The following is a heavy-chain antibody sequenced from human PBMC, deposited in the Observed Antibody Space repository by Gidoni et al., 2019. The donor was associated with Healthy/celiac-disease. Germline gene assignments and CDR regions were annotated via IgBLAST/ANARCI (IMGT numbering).Heavy chain of an antibody. CDR2: ISAYNGNT. CDR3: ARDRYCSSTSCPFDY. J-gene: IGHJ4*02. V-gene: IGHV1-18*01. D-gene: IGHD2-2*01. Sequence: QVQLVQSGSEVQKPGASVNVSCKASGYTFTCYGISWVRQAPGQGLEWMGWISAYNGNTNYAQKLQGRVTMTTDTSTSTAYMELRSLRSDDTAVYYCARDRYCSSTSCPFDYWGQGTLVTVSS. CDR1: GYTFTCYG.